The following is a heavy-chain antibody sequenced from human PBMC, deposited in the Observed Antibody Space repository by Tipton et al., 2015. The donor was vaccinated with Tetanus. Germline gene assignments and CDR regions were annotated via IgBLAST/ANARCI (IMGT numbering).Heavy chain of an antibody. CDR1: GGTFSSYA. D-gene: IGHD5-18*01. J-gene: IGHJ3*02. CDR3: ARGASYTAMVHDAFDI. V-gene: IGHV1-69*01. CDR2: IIPIFGTA. Sequence: QLVQSGAEVKKPGSSVKVSCKASGGTFSSYAISWVRQAPGQGLEWMGGIIPIFGTANYAQKFQGRVTITADESTSTAYMELSSLISEDTAVYYCARGASYTAMVHDAFDIWVQETMVTVST.